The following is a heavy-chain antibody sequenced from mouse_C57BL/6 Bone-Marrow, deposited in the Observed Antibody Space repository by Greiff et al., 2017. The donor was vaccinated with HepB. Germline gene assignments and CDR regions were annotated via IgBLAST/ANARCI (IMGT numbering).Heavy chain of an antibody. V-gene: IGHV1-81*01. CDR1: GYTFTSYG. CDR2: IYPRSGNT. Sequence: VQLQQSGAELARPGASVKLSCKASGYTFTSYGISWVKQRTGQGLEWIGEIYPRSGNTYYNEKFKGKATLTADKSSSTAYMELRSLTSEDSAVYFCAKEPLWSKPDWYFDVWGTGTTVTVSS. CDR3: AKEPLWSKPDWYFDV. D-gene: IGHD1-1*02. J-gene: IGHJ1*03.